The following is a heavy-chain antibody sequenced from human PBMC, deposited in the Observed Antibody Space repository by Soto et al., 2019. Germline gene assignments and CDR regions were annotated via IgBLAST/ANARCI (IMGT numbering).Heavy chain of an antibody. CDR3: AKAKRQWLVREGRGYGMDV. D-gene: IGHD6-19*01. CDR1: GFTFTSYG. CDR2: ISGSGGST. J-gene: IGHJ6*02. V-gene: IGHV3-23*01. Sequence: PGGSLRLSCAASGFTFTSYGMHWVRQAPGKGLEWVSAISGSGGSTYYADSVKGRFTISRDNSKNTLYLQMNSLRAEDTAVYYCAKAKRQWLVREGRGYGMDVWGQGTTVTV.